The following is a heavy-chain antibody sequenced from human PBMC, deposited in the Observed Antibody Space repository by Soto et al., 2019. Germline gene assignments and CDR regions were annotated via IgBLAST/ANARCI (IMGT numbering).Heavy chain of an antibody. CDR3: ARDAISMVRGIHTWSQX. V-gene: IGHV3-23*01. D-gene: IGHD3-10*01. Sequence: WGSLRLSCEASGFIFSGHAMSWVRQAPGKGLEGVAAISGNGIATYCADSVKVRFTISRDNSKNTLYLQMNRLRADDTAVYYRARDAISMVRGIHTWSQXWGQVTLFTVSX. J-gene: IGHJ5*02. CDR2: ISGNGIAT. CDR1: GFIFSGHA.